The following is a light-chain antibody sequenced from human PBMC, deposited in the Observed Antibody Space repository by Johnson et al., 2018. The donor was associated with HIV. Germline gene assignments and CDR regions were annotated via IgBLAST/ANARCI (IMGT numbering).Light chain of an antibody. Sequence: QAVLTQPPSVSAAPGQKVTVSCSGSSSNIGNNFVSWYQQVPGTAPKLLIYDTDKRPSGLPDRFSGSKTGTSATLGITGLQTGDAADYYCGTWDSSLSAYVFGTGTRVTVL. CDR1: SSNIGNNF. CDR3: GTWDSSLSAYV. J-gene: IGLJ1*01. V-gene: IGLV1-51*01. CDR2: DTD.